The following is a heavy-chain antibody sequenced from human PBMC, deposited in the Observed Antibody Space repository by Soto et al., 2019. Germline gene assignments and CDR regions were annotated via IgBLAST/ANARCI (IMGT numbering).Heavy chain of an antibody. V-gene: IGHV3-21*01. D-gene: IGHD6-19*01. CDR1: GFTFSSYS. CDR3: AIGLRQWLVLSGDLNWFDY. Sequence: EVQLVESGGGLVKPGGSLRLSCAASGFTFSSYSMNWVRQAPGKGLEWVSSISSSSSYIYYADSVKGRFTISRDNAKNSLYLQMNSLRAEDTAVYYCAIGLRQWLVLSGDLNWFDYWGQGTLVTVSS. J-gene: IGHJ4*02. CDR2: ISSSSSYI.